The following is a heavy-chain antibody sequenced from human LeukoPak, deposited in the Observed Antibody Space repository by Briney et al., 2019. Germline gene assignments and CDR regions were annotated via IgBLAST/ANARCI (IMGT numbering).Heavy chain of an antibody. D-gene: IGHD2-2*01. V-gene: IGHV3-23*01. CDR1: GFTFSSYA. CDR2: ISGSGSSK. J-gene: IGHJ4*02. Sequence: PGGSLRLSCAASGFTFSSYAMNWVRQVPGKGLEWVSAISGSGSSKYYADSVKGRFTISRDTSRNTLYLQMNSLRAEDTAIYYCAKTYCSTTRCLSWGNDYWGQGTLVIVSS. CDR3: AKTYCSTTRCLSWGNDY.